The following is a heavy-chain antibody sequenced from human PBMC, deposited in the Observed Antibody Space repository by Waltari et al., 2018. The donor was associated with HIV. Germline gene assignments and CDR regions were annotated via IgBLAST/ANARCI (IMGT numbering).Heavy chain of an antibody. D-gene: IGHD3-10*01. J-gene: IGHJ4*02. Sequence: QVQLQESGPGLVKPSETLSLPCIVPSDAIKNHYWNWIRQPPGKELEWIGYISYSGSTKYGPSLKSRVTMSLVSSKNQFSLKLRSVTAADTAVYFCARGRRWLQFHGHYYFDYWGQGTLVTVSS. V-gene: IGHV4-59*11. CDR2: ISYSGST. CDR1: SDAIKNHY. CDR3: ARGRRWLQFHGHYYFDY.